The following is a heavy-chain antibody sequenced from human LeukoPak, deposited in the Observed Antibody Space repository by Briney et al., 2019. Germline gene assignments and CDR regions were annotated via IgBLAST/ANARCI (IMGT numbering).Heavy chain of an antibody. J-gene: IGHJ4*02. CDR2: IYPGDSDT. CDR3: ARLRSGIVVAGTRNTLDY. Sequence: PGEYLKISCKGSGYGFTTYWVCWVRQMPGKGLEWMGTIYPGDSDTRYSPSFQGQVTISADKSISTAYLQWRSLKASDTAMYYCARLRSGIVVAGTRNTLDYWGQGTLVTVSS. CDR1: GYGFTTYW. D-gene: IGHD6-19*01. V-gene: IGHV5-51*01.